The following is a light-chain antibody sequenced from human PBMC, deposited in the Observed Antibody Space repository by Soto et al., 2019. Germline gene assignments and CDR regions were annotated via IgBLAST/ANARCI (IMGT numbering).Light chain of an antibody. CDR1: SSDVGGYNY. CDR2: KVS. Sequence: QSVLTQPASVSGSPGQSITISCTGTSSDVGGYNYVSWYQQYPGRVPKPLIYKVSNRPSGISNRFSGSKSGNTASLTISGLQAEDEADYFCTSPTPGSLYVFGSGTKLTGL. CDR3: TSPTPGSLYV. V-gene: IGLV2-14*01. J-gene: IGLJ1*01.